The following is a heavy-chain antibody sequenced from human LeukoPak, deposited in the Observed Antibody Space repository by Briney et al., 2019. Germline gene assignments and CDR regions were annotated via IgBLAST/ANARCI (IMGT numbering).Heavy chain of an antibody. V-gene: IGHV3-23*01. CDR3: VKDLEQSYSGWSTSYDA. D-gene: IGHD6-19*01. Sequence: PGGSLRLSCAASGFTFSSYAMSWFRQVPGKRLEWVSAISSGAGTTGYADSVKGRFTISRVNSKSTIYLQMNSLRAEDTAIYYCVKDLEQSYSGWSTSYDAWGQGTLVTVSS. CDR2: ISSGAGTT. CDR1: GFTFSSYA. J-gene: IGHJ5*02.